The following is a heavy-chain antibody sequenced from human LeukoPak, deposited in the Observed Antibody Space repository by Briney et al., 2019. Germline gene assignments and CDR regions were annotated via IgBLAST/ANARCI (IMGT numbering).Heavy chain of an antibody. D-gene: IGHD4-23*01. CDR2: IYHSGST. CDR1: GGSISSSSYY. CDR3: ASSKTVVTPFYY. V-gene: IGHV4-30-2*01. Sequence: SETLSLTCTVSGGSISSSSYYWGWIRQPPGKGLEWIGYIYHSGSTYYNPSLKSRVTISVDRSKNQFSLKLSSVTAADTAVYYCASSKTVVTPFYYWGQGTLVTVSS. J-gene: IGHJ4*02.